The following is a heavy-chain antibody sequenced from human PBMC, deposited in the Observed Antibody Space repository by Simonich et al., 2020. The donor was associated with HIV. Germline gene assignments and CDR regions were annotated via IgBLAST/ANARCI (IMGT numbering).Heavy chain of an antibody. V-gene: IGHV1-2*02. Sequence: QVQLVQSGAEVKEPGASVKVSCKASGYTFTAYFIHWVRQAPGQGLEWMGWTNTNSGGTNYAQDFQGRVTMTRDTSINTVYMEMTRLKSDDTAVYHCARGPNTGGFDSWGQGTLVTVSS. D-gene: IGHD3-10*01. CDR1: GYTFTAYF. CDR2: TNTNSGGT. CDR3: ARGPNTGGFDS. J-gene: IGHJ4*02.